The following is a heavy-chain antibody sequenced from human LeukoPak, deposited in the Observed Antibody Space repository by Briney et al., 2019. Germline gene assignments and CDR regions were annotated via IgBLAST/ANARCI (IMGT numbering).Heavy chain of an antibody. J-gene: IGHJ1*01. CDR1: GLTFSYYA. CDR3: AKAEDYNTWSVSPEH. D-gene: IGHD3-10*01. CDR2: ISGNGHNT. V-gene: IGHV3-23*01. Sequence: PGGSLRLSCAASGLTFSYYAMTWVRQAPGKGLEWVSTISGNGHNTYYADSAEGRFTISRDNSKNTVYLQMNSLRVEDTATYYCAKAEDYNTWSVSPEHWGQGTLVTVSS.